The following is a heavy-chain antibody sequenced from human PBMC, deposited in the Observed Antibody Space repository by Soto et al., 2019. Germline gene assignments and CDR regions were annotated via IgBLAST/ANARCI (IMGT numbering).Heavy chain of an antibody. V-gene: IGHV3-30-3*01. CDR2: ISYDGSNK. CDR1: GFTFSSYA. J-gene: IGHJ6*02. Sequence: QVQLVESGGGVVQPGRSLRLSCAASGFTFSSYAMHWVRQAPGKGLEWVAVISYDGSNKYYADSVKGRFTISRDNSKNTLYLQRNMLRAEDTAVYYCARALRTRVTGYYSYGMDLWGQGTTVTVSS. CDR3: ARALRTRVTGYYSYGMDL. D-gene: IGHD4-17*01.